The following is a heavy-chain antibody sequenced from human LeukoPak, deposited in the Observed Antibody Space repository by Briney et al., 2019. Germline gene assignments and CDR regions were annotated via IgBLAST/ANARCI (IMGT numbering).Heavy chain of an antibody. CDR3: ARDEGSLAAAGTWFDY. D-gene: IGHD6-13*01. Sequence: GGSLRLSCAVSGFTVSSNYMSWVRQAPGKGLEWVAVISYDGSNKYYADSVKGRFTISRDNSKNTLYLQMNSLRAEDTAVYYCARDEGSLAAAGTWFDYWGQGTLVTVSS. J-gene: IGHJ4*02. V-gene: IGHV3-30-3*01. CDR2: ISYDGSNK. CDR1: GFTVSSNY.